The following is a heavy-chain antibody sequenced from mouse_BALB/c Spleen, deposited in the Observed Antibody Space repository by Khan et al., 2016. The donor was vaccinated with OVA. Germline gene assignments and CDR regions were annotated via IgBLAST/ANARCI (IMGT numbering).Heavy chain of an antibody. CDR3: ATSYFYGYYFDY. J-gene: IGHJ2*01. V-gene: IGHV5-17*02. D-gene: IGHD1-1*01. CDR1: GFTFSSYG. CDR2: ISGDSNTI. Sequence: EVELVESGGDLVQPGGSRKLSCAASGFTFSSYGMHWVRQAPEKGLEWVAYISGDSNTIYYADTVKGRFTMSRDNPRNTLSLQMTSLMSEDTAMYYCATSYFYGYYFDYWGPGTTLTVSS.